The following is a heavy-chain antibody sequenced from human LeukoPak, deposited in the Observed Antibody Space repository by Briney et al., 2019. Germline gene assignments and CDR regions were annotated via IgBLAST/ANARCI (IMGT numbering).Heavy chain of an antibody. D-gene: IGHD1-26*01. Sequence: PSETLSLTCTVSGGSISSYYWSWIRQPPGKGLEWIGYIYYSGSTNYSPSLKSRVTISVDTSKNQFSLKLSSVTAADTAVYYCARLGHSGSYYSWFDPWGQGTLVTVSS. CDR1: GGSISSYY. J-gene: IGHJ5*02. V-gene: IGHV4-59*01. CDR3: ARLGHSGSYYSWFDP. CDR2: IYYSGST.